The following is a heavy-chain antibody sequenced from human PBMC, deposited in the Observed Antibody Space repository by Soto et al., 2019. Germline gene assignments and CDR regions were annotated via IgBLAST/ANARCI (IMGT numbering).Heavy chain of an antibody. J-gene: IGHJ4*02. CDR1: GYTFTGYY. Sequence: ASVKVSCKASGYTFTGYYMHWVRQAPGQGLEWMRWINPNSGGTNYAQKVQGRVTMTRDTSISTAYMELSRLRSDDTAVYYWARGMVRTGPTPGYWGQGTLVTVSS. CDR2: INPNSGGT. D-gene: IGHD3-10*01. CDR3: ARGMVRTGPTPGY. V-gene: IGHV1-2*02.